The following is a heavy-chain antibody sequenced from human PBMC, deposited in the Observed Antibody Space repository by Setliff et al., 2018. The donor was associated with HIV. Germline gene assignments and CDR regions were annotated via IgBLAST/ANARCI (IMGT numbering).Heavy chain of an antibody. CDR1: GFTFSSYA. Sequence: PGGSLRLSCAASGFTFSSYAMSWVRQTPEKGLEWVSIITSGGSTYYADSAKGRFIISRDNSKNTLYLQMNSLRAEDTAVYYCAKDPRAAVATICDYWGQGTLVTVSS. CDR2: ITSGGST. V-gene: IGHV3-23*01. D-gene: IGHD5-12*01. CDR3: AKDPRAAVATICDY. J-gene: IGHJ4*02.